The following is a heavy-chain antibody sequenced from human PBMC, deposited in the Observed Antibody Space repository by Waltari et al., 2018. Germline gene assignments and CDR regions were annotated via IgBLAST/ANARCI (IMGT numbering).Heavy chain of an antibody. D-gene: IGHD1-20*01. CDR3: ARIRRNWNFRDKGDI. CDR2: INHSGST. V-gene: IGHV4-34*01. CDR1: GGSFSGYY. Sequence: QVQLQQWGAGLLKPSETLALTCAVYGGSFSGYYWRWILQPPGKGLEWIGEINHSGSTNYNPSLKSRVTISVDTSKNQFSLKLSSVTAADTAVYYCARIRRNWNFRDKGDIWGQGTMVTVSS. J-gene: IGHJ3*02.